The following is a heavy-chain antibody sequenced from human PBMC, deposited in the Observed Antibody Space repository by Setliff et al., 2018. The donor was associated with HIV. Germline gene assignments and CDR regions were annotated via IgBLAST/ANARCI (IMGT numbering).Heavy chain of an antibody. V-gene: IGHV4-61*05. CDR3: ARHSDIAARRTYFDY. CDR2: IYISGST. J-gene: IGHJ4*02. Sequence: SETLSLTCSVSGDSISSGSYFWGWIRQTPGKGLEWIGYIYISGSTNYNPSLKSRVTISVDTSKNQFSLKLSSVTAADTAVYYCARHSDIAARRTYFDYWGQGTLVTVSS. CDR1: GDSISSGSYF. D-gene: IGHD6-6*01.